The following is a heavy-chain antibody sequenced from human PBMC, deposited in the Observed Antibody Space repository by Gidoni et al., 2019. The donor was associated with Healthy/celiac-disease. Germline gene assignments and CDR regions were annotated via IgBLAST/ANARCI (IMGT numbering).Heavy chain of an antibody. CDR1: GYSISSGYY. V-gene: IGHV4-38-2*02. CDR3: ARSLGS. CDR2: IYHSGST. J-gene: IGHJ5*02. Sequence: QVQLQESGPGLVKPSETLSLTCTVSGYSISSGYYWGWIRQPPGKGLEWIGSIYHSGSTYYNPSLKSRVTISVDTSKNQFSLKLSSVTAADTAVYYCARSLGSWGQGTLVTVSS. D-gene: IGHD3-16*01.